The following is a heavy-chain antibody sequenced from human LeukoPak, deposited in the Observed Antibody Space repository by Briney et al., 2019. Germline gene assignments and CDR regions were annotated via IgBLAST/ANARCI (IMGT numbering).Heavy chain of an antibody. CDR3: AREGKGQDFDY. CDR2: ISYDGSNK. CDR1: GFTFSSYA. D-gene: IGHD3-10*01. Sequence: GGSLRLSCAASGFTFSSYAMHWVRQAPGKGLEWVAVISYDGSNKYYADSVKGRFTISRDNSKNTLYLQMNSLRAEDTAVYYCAREGKGQDFDYWGQGTLVTVSS. V-gene: IGHV3-30*04. J-gene: IGHJ4*02.